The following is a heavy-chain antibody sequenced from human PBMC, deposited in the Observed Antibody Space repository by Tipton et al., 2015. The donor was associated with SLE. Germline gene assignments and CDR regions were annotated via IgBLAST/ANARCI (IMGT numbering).Heavy chain of an antibody. CDR1: GGSISSGSYY. CDR2: IYTSGST. J-gene: IGHJ3*02. D-gene: IGHD3-3*01. Sequence: LRLSCTVSGGSISSGSYYWSWIRQPAGKGLEWIGRIYTSGSTNYNPSLKSRVTISVDTSKNQFSLKLSSVTAADTAVYYCARGVLAPDAFDIWGQGTMVTVSS. CDR3: ARGVLAPDAFDI. V-gene: IGHV4-61*02.